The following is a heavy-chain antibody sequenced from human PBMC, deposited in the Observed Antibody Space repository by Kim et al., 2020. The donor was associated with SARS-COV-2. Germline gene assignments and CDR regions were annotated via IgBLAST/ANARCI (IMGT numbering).Heavy chain of an antibody. Sequence: SETLSLTCAVSGGSISSSNWWSWVRQPPGKGLEWIGEIYHSGSTNYNPSLKSRVTISVDKSKNQFSLKLSSVTAADTAVYYCARKRITMVRGKNWFDPWGQGTLVTVSS. CDR3: ARKRITMVRGKNWFDP. V-gene: IGHV4-4*02. D-gene: IGHD3-10*01. CDR1: GGSISSSNW. CDR2: IYHSGST. J-gene: IGHJ5*02.